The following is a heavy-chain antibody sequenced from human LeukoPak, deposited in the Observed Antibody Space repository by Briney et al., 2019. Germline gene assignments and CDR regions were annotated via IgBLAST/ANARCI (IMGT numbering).Heavy chain of an antibody. Sequence: GGSLRLSCAASGFTFSSYEMNWVRQAPGKGLEWVANIKQDGSEKYYVDSVKGRFTISRDNAKNSLYLQMNSLRAEDTAVYYCATRPYSSSWYPHYWGQGTLVTVSS. CDR3: ATRPYSSSWYPHY. D-gene: IGHD6-13*01. CDR1: GFTFSSYE. V-gene: IGHV3-7*01. J-gene: IGHJ4*02. CDR2: IKQDGSEK.